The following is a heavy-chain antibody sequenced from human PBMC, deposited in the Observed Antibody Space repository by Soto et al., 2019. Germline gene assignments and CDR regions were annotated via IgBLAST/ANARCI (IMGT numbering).Heavy chain of an antibody. CDR1: GYTFTGYY. V-gene: IGHV1-2*04. Sequence: ASVKVSCKASGYTFTGYYMHWVRQAPGQGLEWMGWINPNSGGTNYAQKFQGWVTMTRDTSISTAYMELSRLRSDDTAVYYCARGYCSSTSCPGDYYYMDVWGKGTTVTVSS. J-gene: IGHJ6*03. CDR2: INPNSGGT. CDR3: ARGYCSSTSCPGDYYYMDV. D-gene: IGHD2-2*01.